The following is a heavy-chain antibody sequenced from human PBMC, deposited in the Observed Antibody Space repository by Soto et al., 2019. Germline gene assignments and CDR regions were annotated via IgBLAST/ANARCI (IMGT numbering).Heavy chain of an antibody. CDR1: GGSISSGGYS. V-gene: IGHV4-30-2*01. CDR3: ARVARDGYNTTDY. J-gene: IGHJ4*02. Sequence: QLQLQESGSGLVKPSQTLSLTCAVSGGSISSGGYSWSWIRQPPGKGLEWIGYIYHSGSTYYNPSLKSRVTRSVDRSKNQFSLKLSSVTAADTAVYYCARVARDGYNTTDYWGQGTLVTVSS. D-gene: IGHD5-12*01. CDR2: IYHSGST.